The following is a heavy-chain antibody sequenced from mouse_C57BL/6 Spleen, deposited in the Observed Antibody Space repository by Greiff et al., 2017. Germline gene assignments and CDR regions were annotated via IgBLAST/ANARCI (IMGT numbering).Heavy chain of an antibody. D-gene: IGHD1-1*01. V-gene: IGHV1-4*01. J-gene: IGHJ1*03. CDR3: AKEDYCDSRWYFDV. CDR1: GYTFTSYT. CDR2: INPSSGYT. Sequence: QVQLQQSGAELARPGASVKMSCKASGYTFTSYTMHWVKQRPGQGLEWIGYINPSSGYTKYNQKFKDKATLTADKSSSTAYMQLSSLTSEDSAVYYCAKEDYCDSRWYFDVWGTGTTVTVSS.